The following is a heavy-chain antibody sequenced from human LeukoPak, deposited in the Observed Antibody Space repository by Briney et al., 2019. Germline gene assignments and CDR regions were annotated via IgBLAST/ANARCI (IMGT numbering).Heavy chain of an antibody. CDR1: GGSISSYY. J-gene: IGHJ3*02. Sequence: SETLSLTCTVSGGSISSYYWSWIRQPPGKGLEWIGDIYYSGSTNYNPSLKSRVTISVDTSKNQFSLKLSSVTAADTAVYYCARGETEVSQALDAFDIWGQGTMVTVSS. CDR3: ARGETEVSQALDAFDI. CDR2: IYYSGST. V-gene: IGHV4-59*01.